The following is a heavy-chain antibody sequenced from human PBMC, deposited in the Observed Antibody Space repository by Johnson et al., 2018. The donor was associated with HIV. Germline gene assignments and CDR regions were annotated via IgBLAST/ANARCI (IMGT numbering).Heavy chain of an antibody. CDR2: ISYDGSNK. Sequence: QVQLVESGGGVVQPGRSLRLSCAASGFTFSSYAMHWVRQAPGKGLEWVAVISYDGSNKYYADSVKGRFTISRDNSKNTLYLQMNSLRAEDTAVYYCARDGTKLTYYYDSSGYDDAFDIWGQGTMVTVSS. CDR1: GFTFSSYA. D-gene: IGHD3-22*01. J-gene: IGHJ3*02. CDR3: ARDGTKLTYYYDSSGYDDAFDI. V-gene: IGHV3-30*14.